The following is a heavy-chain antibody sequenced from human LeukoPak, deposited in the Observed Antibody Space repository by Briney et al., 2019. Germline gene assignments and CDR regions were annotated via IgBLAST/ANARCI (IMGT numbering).Heavy chain of an antibody. V-gene: IGHV1-18*01. Sequence: VASVKVSCKASGYTFTSYGISWVRQAPGQGLEWMGWISAYNGNTNYAQKLQGRVTMTTDTSTSTAYMELSSLRSEDTAVYYCASVNYYDSSGYPHYFDYWGQGTLVTVSS. CDR3: ASVNYYDSSGYPHYFDY. J-gene: IGHJ4*02. CDR1: GYTFTSYG. CDR2: ISAYNGNT. D-gene: IGHD3-22*01.